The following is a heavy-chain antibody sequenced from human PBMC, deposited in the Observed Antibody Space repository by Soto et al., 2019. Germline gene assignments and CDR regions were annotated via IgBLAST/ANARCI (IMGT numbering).Heavy chain of an antibody. Sequence: QVQLVQSGAEVKRPGSSVKVSCKASGDTFSFYSINWVRQAPGLGLEWMGRVNPILSMSNYAQRFQGRVTMTADKSTGTAYMALSGLRSEDTAMYYCATSYGSGYRAFDYWGQGALVTVSS. CDR1: GDTFSFYS. D-gene: IGHD3-10*01. V-gene: IGHV1-69*04. CDR3: ATSYGSGYRAFDY. J-gene: IGHJ4*02. CDR2: VNPILSMS.